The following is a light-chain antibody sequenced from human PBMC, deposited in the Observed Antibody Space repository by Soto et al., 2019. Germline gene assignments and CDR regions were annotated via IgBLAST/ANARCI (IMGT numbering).Light chain of an antibody. V-gene: IGLV2-23*01. CDR1: SSDVGDYNS. Sequence: QSALDQPASVSGSPGQSITISCTGTSSDVGDYNSVSWYQQHPHRAPQAINYKGTQRPSGASNPNSDSTSGKAASLTISALQAEDVVAYFSCSSAAGSIYVVGTGTKVTVL. J-gene: IGLJ1*01. CDR3: CSSAAGSIYV. CDR2: KGT.